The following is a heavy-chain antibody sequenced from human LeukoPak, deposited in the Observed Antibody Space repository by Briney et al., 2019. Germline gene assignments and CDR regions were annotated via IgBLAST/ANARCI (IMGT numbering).Heavy chain of an antibody. J-gene: IGHJ4*02. V-gene: IGHV1-69*01. CDR2: IIPIFGTA. CDR3: ARGGDILTGPSDY. Sequence: ASVKVSCKASGGTFSSYAISWVRQAPGQGLEWMGGIIPIFGTANYAQKFQGRVTITADESTSTAYMELSSLRSEDTAVYYCARGGDILTGPSDYWGREPWSPSPQ. D-gene: IGHD3-9*01. CDR1: GGTFSSYA.